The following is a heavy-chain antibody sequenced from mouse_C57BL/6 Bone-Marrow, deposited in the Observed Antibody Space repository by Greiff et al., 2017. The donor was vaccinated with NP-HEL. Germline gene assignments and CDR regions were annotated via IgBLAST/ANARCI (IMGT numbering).Heavy chain of an antibody. V-gene: IGHV7-3*01. CDR3: ARYDYYGKGY. D-gene: IGHD1-1*01. J-gene: IGHJ2*01. CDR1: GFTFTDYY. CDR2: IRNKANGYTT. Sequence: EVHLVESGGGLVQPGGSLSLSCAASGFTFTDYYMSWVRQPPGKALEWLGFIRNKANGYTTAYSASVQGRFSISKDNYPSIIYLQMNALRAEDSATYYCARYDYYGKGYWGQGTTLTVSS.